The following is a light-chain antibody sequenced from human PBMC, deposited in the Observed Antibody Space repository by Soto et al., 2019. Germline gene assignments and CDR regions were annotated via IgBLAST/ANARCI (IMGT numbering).Light chain of an antibody. CDR1: QSVSSN. Sequence: EIVMTQSPATLSVSPGERATLSCRASQSVSSNLAWYQQKPGQAPRLLIYGASTRATGIPARFSGSGSGTEFTLTISSLQSEDFAAYYCQQYNNWPHTFGQGTQVDIK. J-gene: IGKJ2*01. CDR3: QQYNNWPHT. CDR2: GAS. V-gene: IGKV3-15*01.